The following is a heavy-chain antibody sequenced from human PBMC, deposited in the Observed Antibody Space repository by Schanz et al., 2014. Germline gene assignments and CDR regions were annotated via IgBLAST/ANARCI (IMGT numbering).Heavy chain of an antibody. Sequence: EVQLVESGGGVVQPGGSLRLSCAASGFTFSSYAMTWVRQAPGKGLDWVSAISGSGSSTYYADSVKGRFTISRDTSKNTLYLLLNSLRAEDTAVYYCARRHHFRSGPYYYYYMDVWGKGTTVTVSS. D-gene: IGHD3-3*02. CDR3: ARRHHFRSGPYYYYYMDV. J-gene: IGHJ6*03. CDR2: ISGSGSST. CDR1: GFTFSSYA. V-gene: IGHV3-23*04.